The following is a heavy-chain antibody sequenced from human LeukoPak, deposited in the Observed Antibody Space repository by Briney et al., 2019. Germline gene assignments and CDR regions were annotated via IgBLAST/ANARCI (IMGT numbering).Heavy chain of an antibody. CDR3: ASDTRTVTSVLFDY. Sequence: PSETLSLICAVSVYSISSGYYWGWIRPPPGKGLEWIGSIYHSGSTYYNPSLKSRVTISVDTSKNQFSLKLSSVTAADTAVYYCASDTRTVTSVLFDYWGQGTLVTVSS. CDR2: IYHSGST. CDR1: VYSISSGYY. V-gene: IGHV4-38-2*01. J-gene: IGHJ4*02. D-gene: IGHD4-17*01.